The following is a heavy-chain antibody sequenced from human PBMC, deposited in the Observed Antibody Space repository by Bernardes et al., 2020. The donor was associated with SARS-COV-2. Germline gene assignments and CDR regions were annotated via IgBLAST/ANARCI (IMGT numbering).Heavy chain of an antibody. J-gene: IGHJ5*02. V-gene: IGHV4-4*07. CDR3: ARDTQTYYYGSGGFDP. CDR2: IYTSGST. D-gene: IGHD3-10*01. CDR1: GGSISSYY. Sequence: SETLSLTCTVSGGSISSYYWSWIRQPAGKGLEWIGRIYTSGSTNYNPSLKSRVTMSVDTSKNQFSLKLSSVTAADTAVYYCARDTQTYYYGSGGFDPWGQETLVTVSS.